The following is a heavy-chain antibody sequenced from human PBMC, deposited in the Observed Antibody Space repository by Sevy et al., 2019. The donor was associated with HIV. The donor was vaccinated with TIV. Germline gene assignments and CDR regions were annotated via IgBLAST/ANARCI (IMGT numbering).Heavy chain of an antibody. J-gene: IGHJ5*02. D-gene: IGHD3-9*01. CDR1: GFIFSNYA. V-gene: IGHV3-64D*06. CDR3: VKDRIETILWSKGDWFDP. CDR2: LSSHNAGST. Sequence: GGSLRLSCSASGFIFSNYAMHWVRQAPGKGLEYVSGLSSHNAGSTNYADSVNGRFTISRDNSKNTLYLQMTSLRTEDTAVYYCVKDRIETILWSKGDWFDPWGQGTLVTVSS.